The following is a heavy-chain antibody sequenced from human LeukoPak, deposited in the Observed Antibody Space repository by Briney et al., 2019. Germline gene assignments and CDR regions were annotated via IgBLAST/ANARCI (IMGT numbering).Heavy chain of an antibody. V-gene: IGHV3-7*01. CDR3: AKVAKYYYGSETYYFFEH. Sequence: GGSLRLSCAASGFTFTTYWMSWVRQAPGKGLEWVANIKQDGTERYYVDSVKGRFTISRDNVKNSLYLQMNSLRVEDTAVYHCAKVAKYYYGSETYYFFEHWGQGTPVTASS. D-gene: IGHD3-10*01. CDR1: GFTFTTYW. CDR2: IKQDGTER. J-gene: IGHJ4*02.